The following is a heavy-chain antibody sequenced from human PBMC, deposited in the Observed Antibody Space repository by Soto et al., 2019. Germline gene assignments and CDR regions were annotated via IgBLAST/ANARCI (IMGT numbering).Heavy chain of an antibody. CDR2: ISSSSSTI. CDR3: ARGRLRAVGASGAFDI. D-gene: IGHD4-17*01. Sequence: GGSLRLSCAASGFTFSSYSMNWVRQAPGKGLEWVSYISSSSSTIYYADSVKGRFTISRDNAKNSLYLQMNSLRAEDTAVYYCARGRLRAVGASGAFDICGQGTMVTVSS. CDR1: GFTFSSYS. V-gene: IGHV3-48*01. J-gene: IGHJ3*02.